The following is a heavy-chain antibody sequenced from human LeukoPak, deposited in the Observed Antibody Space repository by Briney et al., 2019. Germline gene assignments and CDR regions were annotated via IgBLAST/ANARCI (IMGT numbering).Heavy chain of an antibody. J-gene: IGHJ4*02. Sequence: SETLSLTCAVSGGSFSGYYWSWIRQPPGKGLEWIGYIYYSGSTNYNPSLKSRVTISVDTSKNQFSLKLSSVTAADTAVYYCASGDCSGGSCYLGYWGQGTLVTVSS. V-gene: IGHV4-59*08. CDR2: IYYSGST. CDR3: ASGDCSGGSCYLGY. D-gene: IGHD2-15*01. CDR1: GGSFSGYY.